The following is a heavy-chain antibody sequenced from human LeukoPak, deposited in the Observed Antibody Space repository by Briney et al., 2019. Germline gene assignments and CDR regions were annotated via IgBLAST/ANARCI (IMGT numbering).Heavy chain of an antibody. Sequence: PSETLSLTCTVSGGSISPYYWSWIRQPAGKGLEWIWRIYYTGTTGYNPSPKSRVSTSLDTSTKQFSLKLSSATAADTAGYYCARGLTAAVDRALDYWGEGTLVTVSS. V-gene: IGHV4-4*07. J-gene: IGHJ4*02. D-gene: IGHD6-13*01. CDR3: ARGLTAAVDRALDY. CDR2: IYYTGTT. CDR1: GGSISPYY.